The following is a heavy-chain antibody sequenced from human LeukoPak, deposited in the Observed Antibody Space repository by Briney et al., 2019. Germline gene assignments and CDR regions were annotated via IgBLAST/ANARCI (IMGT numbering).Heavy chain of an antibody. Sequence: SETLSLTCTVSRVSISSYSWSWIRQPAGKGLEWIGRIYTSVGNTYYNPSLKSRVTISVGRSKNQFSLRLSSVTAADTAVYYCARDRSQLLSPNYYYMDVWGTGTTVTVSS. CDR2: IYTSVGNT. D-gene: IGHD2-2*01. J-gene: IGHJ6*03. CDR1: RVSISSYS. V-gene: IGHV4-4*07. CDR3: ARDRSQLLSPNYYYMDV.